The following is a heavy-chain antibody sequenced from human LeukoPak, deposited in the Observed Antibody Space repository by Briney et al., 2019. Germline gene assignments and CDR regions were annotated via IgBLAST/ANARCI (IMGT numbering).Heavy chain of an antibody. J-gene: IGHJ4*02. Sequence: SVKASCKASGGTFSSYAISWVRQAPGQGLEWMGRIIPILGIANYAQKFQGRVTITADKSTSTAYMELSSLRSEDTAVYYCARDGPLDYWGQGTLVTVSS. V-gene: IGHV1-69*04. CDR1: GGTFSSYA. CDR3: ARDGPLDY. CDR2: IIPILGIA.